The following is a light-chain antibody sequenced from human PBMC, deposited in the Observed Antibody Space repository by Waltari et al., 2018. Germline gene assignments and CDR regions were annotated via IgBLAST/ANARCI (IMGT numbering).Light chain of an antibody. CDR1: QSISGW. Sequence: DSQITQSRSTLSASIGERVTITCRASQSISGWLAWYQQKSGKAPKLLIFKAANLQSGGPSRLSGSGSGTDFTLTISSLQPDDVATYYCQHYNRYYPITFGQGTRLEIK. CDR3: QHYNRYYPIT. V-gene: IGKV1-5*03. CDR2: KAA. J-gene: IGKJ5*01.